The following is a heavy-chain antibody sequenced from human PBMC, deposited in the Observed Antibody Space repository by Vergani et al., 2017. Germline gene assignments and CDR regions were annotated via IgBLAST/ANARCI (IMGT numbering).Heavy chain of an antibody. D-gene: IGHD3-10*01. CDR3: ARRRASRGFGELLYFDY. J-gene: IGHJ4*02. CDR1: GGTFSSYA. CDR2: IIPIFGTA. V-gene: IGHV1-69*01. Sequence: QVQLVQSGAEVKKPGSSVKVSCKASGGTFSSYANSWVRQAPGQGLEWMGGIIPIFGTANYAQKFQGRVTITADESTSTAYMELSSLRSEDTAVYYCARRRASRGFGELLYFDYWGQGTLVTVSS.